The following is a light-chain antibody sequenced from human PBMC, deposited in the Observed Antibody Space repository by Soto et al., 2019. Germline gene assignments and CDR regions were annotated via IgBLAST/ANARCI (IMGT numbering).Light chain of an antibody. CDR2: NDS. J-gene: IGLJ1*01. CDR3: TSSTSGSLYV. V-gene: IGLV2-14*01. CDR1: SSDVGGYNY. Sequence: QSVLTQAASVSGSPGQSITISCTGTSSDVGGYNYVSWYQQSPGKVPKLLIYNDSNRPSGVSNRFSGSKSGNTASLTISGLQAEDEADYFCTSSTSGSLYVFGTGTKVTVL.